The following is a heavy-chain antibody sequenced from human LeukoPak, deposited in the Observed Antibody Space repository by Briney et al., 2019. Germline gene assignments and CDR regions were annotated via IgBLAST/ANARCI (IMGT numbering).Heavy chain of an antibody. CDR3: ARVSDESVVVPAAAFDY. D-gene: IGHD2-2*01. CDR1: GGSISSYY. CDR2: IYYSGST. V-gene: IGHV4-59*01. J-gene: IGHJ4*02. Sequence: KPSETLSLTCTVSGGSISSYYWSWIRQPPGKGLEWIGYIYYSGSTNYNPSLKSRVTISVDTSKNQFSLKLSSVTAADTAVYYCARVSDESVVVPAAAFDYWGQGTLVTLSS.